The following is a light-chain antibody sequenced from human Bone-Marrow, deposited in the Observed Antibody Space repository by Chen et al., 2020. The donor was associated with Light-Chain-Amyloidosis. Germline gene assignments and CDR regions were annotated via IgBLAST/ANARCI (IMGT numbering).Light chain of an antibody. Sequence: AIRMTQSPSSFSASTGDRVTITCRASQGISSYLAWYQQKPGKAPKLLIYAASTLQSGVPSRFSGSGSVTDFNLTNSCLKSEDFETYECQQYYSYPYTFGQGTKLEIK. CDR1: QGISSY. V-gene: IGKV1-8*01. J-gene: IGKJ2*01. CDR3: QQYYSYPYT. CDR2: AAS.